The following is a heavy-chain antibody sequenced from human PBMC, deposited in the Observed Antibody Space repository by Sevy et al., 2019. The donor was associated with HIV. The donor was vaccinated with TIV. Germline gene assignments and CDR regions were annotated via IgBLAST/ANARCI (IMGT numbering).Heavy chain of an antibody. D-gene: IGHD3-22*01. CDR3: ESESSGCRVWGDV. V-gene: IGHV3-74*01. J-gene: IGHJ6*02. CDR1: GFTFSSYW. Sequence: GGSLRLSCAASGFTFSSYWMNWVRQAPEKGLVWISRINSDGSSKTYADFVKGRFTISRDNAKNTLYLQMNRLRPEDTAVYYCESESSGCRVWGDVWGQGTTVTVSS. CDR2: INSDGSSK.